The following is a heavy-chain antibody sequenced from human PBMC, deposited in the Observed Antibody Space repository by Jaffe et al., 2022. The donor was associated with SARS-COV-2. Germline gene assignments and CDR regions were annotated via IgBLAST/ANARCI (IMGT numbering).Heavy chain of an antibody. Sequence: EVQLVETGGGLIQPGGSLRLSCAASGFTVSSNYMSWVRQAPGKGLEWVSSIYSGGNTYYADSVKGRFTISRDSSKNTLYLQMNSLRPEDTAVYYCAGDTSGYSVGFQHWGQGTLVTVSS. J-gene: IGHJ1*01. CDR1: GFTVSSNY. D-gene: IGHD3-22*01. V-gene: IGHV3-53*02. CDR2: IYSGGNT. CDR3: AGDTSGYSVGFQH.